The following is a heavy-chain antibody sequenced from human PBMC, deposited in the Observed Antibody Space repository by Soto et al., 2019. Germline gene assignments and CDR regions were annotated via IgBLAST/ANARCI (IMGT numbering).Heavy chain of an antibody. CDR2: IYHSGKT. V-gene: IGHV4-4*02. CDR3: ARLDGYGY. Sequence: QVKLQESGPGLVKPSGTLSLTCTISGGSISSSNWWSWVRQPPGKGLEWIGEIYHSGKTNYNPSLESRVAISVDTSNNQFPLNLTPVTAADTAVYYCARLDGYGYWGQGTLVSVSS. D-gene: IGHD3-16*01. CDR1: GGSISSSNW. J-gene: IGHJ4*02.